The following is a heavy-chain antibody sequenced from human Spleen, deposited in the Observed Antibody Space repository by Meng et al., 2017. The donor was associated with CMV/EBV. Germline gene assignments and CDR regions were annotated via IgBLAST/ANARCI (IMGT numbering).Heavy chain of an antibody. J-gene: IGHJ4*02. Sequence: SETLSLTCTVSGGSISSSSYYWGWIRQPPGKGLEWIGSIYYSGSTYYNPSLKSRATISGDTSKNQFSLRLRSVTAADTAVYYCARTYSRNWAFDFWGQGTLVTVSS. CDR1: GGSISSSSYY. CDR3: ARTYSRNWAFDF. D-gene: IGHD6-13*01. V-gene: IGHV4-39*07. CDR2: IYYSGST.